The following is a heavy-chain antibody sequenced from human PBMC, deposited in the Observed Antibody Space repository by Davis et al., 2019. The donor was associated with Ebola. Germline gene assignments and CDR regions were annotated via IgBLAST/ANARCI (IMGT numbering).Heavy chain of an antibody. CDR3: ARGGYYYSYMDV. Sequence: PGGSLRLSCAASGFTFSSYSMNWVRQAPGKGLEWVSSISSSSYYIYYADSVKGRFTISRDNAKNSLYLQMNSLRAEDTAVYYCARGGYYYSYMDVWGKGTTVTVSS. J-gene: IGHJ6*03. CDR1: GFTFSSYS. V-gene: IGHV3-21*01. CDR2: ISSSSYYI.